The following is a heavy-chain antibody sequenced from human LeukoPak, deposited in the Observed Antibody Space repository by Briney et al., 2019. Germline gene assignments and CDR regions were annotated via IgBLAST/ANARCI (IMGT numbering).Heavy chain of an antibody. J-gene: IGHJ4*02. CDR1: GFTFSSYG. CDR3: VRDWFHAIDY. Sequence: GGSLRLSCGASGFTFSSYGMHWVRQAPGEGLVWVSRIRSDGSDTRYAESVKGRFTISRDNAKNTLYLQMNSLRAEDTAVYYCVRDWFHAIDYWGQGTLVTVSS. V-gene: IGHV3-74*01. D-gene: IGHD2/OR15-2a*01. CDR2: IRSDGSDT.